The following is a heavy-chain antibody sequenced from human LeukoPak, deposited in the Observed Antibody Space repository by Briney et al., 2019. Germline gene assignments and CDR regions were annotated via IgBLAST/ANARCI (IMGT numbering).Heavy chain of an antibody. Sequence: AGGSLRLSCAASGFILRDNNMSWIRQVPGKGLEWVSYISSSCSTIYYADSAKGRFTISRDNAKNSLYLQMNSLRAEDTAVYYCARARCSGGSCYLGYWGQGTLVTVSS. V-gene: IGHV3-11*01. CDR3: ARARCSGGSCYLGY. CDR2: ISSSCSTI. D-gene: IGHD2-15*01. J-gene: IGHJ4*02. CDR1: GFILRDNN.